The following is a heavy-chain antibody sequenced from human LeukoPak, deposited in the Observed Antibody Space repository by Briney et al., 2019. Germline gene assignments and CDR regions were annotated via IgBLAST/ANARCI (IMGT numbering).Heavy chain of an antibody. D-gene: IGHD1-26*01. CDR3: ARLPPGLGAAGGYYFDY. V-gene: IGHV5-51*01. J-gene: IGHJ4*02. Sequence: PGESLKISCKGSGYSFTSYWIGWVRQMPGKGLEWMGIIYPGDSDTRHSPSFQGQVTISADKSISTAYLQWSSLKASDTAMYYCARLPPGLGAAGGYYFDYWGQGTLVTVSS. CDR1: GYSFTSYW. CDR2: IYPGDSDT.